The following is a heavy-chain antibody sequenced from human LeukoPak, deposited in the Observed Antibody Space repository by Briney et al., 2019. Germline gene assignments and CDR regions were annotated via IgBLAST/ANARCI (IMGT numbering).Heavy chain of an antibody. CDR3: TRASLSSGPDY. Sequence: PGGSLRLSCAASGFTFSGSAMHWVRQASGKGLEWVGRIRSKANSYATAYAASVKGRFTISRDDSKNTAYLQMNSLKTEDTAVYYCTRASLSSGPDYWGQGTLVTVSS. V-gene: IGHV3-73*01. J-gene: IGHJ4*02. CDR1: GFTFSGSA. CDR2: IRSKANSYAT. D-gene: IGHD3-22*01.